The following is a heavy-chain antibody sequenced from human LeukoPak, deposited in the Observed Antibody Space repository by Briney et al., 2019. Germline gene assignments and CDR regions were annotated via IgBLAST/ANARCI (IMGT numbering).Heavy chain of an antibody. D-gene: IGHD6-6*01. CDR2: IMWRSGST. J-gene: IGHJ1*01. CDR1: GFTSDDHA. V-gene: IGHV3-9*02. Sequence: GGSLRLSCAVSGFTSDDHAMHWVRQASGKGLEWVAGIMWRSGSTGYGDSVKGRFTISRDNAKNSLYLQMNSLRAEDTALYYCAKDWEYSSSSGTYFQHWGQGTLVTVSS. CDR3: AKDWEYSSSSGTYFQH.